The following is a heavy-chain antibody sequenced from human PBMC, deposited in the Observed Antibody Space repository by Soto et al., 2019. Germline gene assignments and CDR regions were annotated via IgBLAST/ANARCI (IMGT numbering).Heavy chain of an antibody. J-gene: IGHJ6*02. CDR2: ISAYNGNT. Sequence: ASVKVSCKASGYTLTSYGMSLVRQAPGQGLEWMGWISAYNGNTNYAQKLQGRVPMTTDTSTSTAYMELRSLRSDDTAVYYCARPYCSSTSCPYGMDVWGQGTTVTVSS. V-gene: IGHV1-18*01. CDR1: GYTLTSYG. D-gene: IGHD2-2*01. CDR3: ARPYCSSTSCPYGMDV.